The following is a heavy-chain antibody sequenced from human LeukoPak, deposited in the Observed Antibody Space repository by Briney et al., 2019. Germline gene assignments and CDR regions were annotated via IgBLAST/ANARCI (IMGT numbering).Heavy chain of an antibody. CDR1: GFTFDHYG. D-gene: IGHD5-12*01. Sequence: GGSLRLSCSASGFTFDHYGMSWVRQASGKGLEWVSGINWKGASTGYADSVKGRFTISRDSAKNSLYLQMNSLRGEDTALYYCARNYGGYDGTDFWGQGTLVTVSS. CDR3: ARNYGGYDGTDF. CDR2: INWKGAST. J-gene: IGHJ4*02. V-gene: IGHV3-20*04.